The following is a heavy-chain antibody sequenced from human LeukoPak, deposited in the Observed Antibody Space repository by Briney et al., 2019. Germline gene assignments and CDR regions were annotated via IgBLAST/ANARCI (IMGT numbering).Heavy chain of an antibody. CDR2: ISAYNGNT. D-gene: IGHD6-13*01. Sequence: ASVKVSCKASGYTFTSYGISWVRQAPGQGLEWMGWISAYNGNTNYAQKLQGRVTMTTDTSTSTGYMELRSLRSDDTAVYYCARVRSSWPRSGNWVDPWGQGTLVTVSS. CDR1: GYTFTSYG. V-gene: IGHV1-18*01. J-gene: IGHJ5*02. CDR3: ARVRSSWPRSGNWVDP.